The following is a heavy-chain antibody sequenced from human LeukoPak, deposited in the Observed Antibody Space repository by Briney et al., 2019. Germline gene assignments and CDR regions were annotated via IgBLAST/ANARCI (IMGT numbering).Heavy chain of an antibody. D-gene: IGHD3-10*01. Sequence: ASVKVSCKASGYTFTSYYMHWERQAPGQGLEWMGIINPSGGSTSYAQKFQGRVTMTRDTSTSTVYMELSSLRSEDTAVYYCARYTLYIGIVTMVRGDTRRWFDPWGQGTLVTVSS. CDR2: INPSGGST. CDR1: GYTFTSYY. J-gene: IGHJ5*02. CDR3: ARYTLYIGIVTMVRGDTRRWFDP. V-gene: IGHV1-46*01.